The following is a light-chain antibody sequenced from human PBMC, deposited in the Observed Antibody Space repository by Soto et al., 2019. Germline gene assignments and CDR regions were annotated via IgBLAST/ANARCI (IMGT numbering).Light chain of an antibody. CDR3: YSYRGYYTRV. J-gene: IGLJ1*01. CDR1: SSDVGGYNF. CDR2: EVS. V-gene: IGLV2-14*01. Sequence: QSALTQPASVSGSPGQSITISCTGTSSDVGGYNFVSWYQQHPGRAPKLLIYEVSRRPSGVSNRFSGSKSGDTASLTISGLQAEDEAAYYCYSYRGYYTRVFGTGTKATVL.